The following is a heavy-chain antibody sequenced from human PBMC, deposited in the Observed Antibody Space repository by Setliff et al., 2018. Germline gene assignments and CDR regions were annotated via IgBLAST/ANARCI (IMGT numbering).Heavy chain of an antibody. CDR1: GGSVSSSAYY. Sequence: SETLSLTCIVSGGSVSSSAYYWSWIRQPPGKGLEWIGHIQTSGSTTYNPSVKSRVTISLDTSKNHFSLKLDSVTAADTALYYCARSPSSGAYWNPRPFYSDYWARGTLVTVSS. V-gene: IGHV4-61*03. J-gene: IGHJ4*02. CDR3: ARSPSSGAYWNPRPFYSDY. D-gene: IGHD1-26*01. CDR2: IQTSGST.